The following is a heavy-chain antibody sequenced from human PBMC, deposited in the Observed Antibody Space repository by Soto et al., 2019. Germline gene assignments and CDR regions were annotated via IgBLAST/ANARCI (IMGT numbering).Heavy chain of an antibody. CDR2: ISYDGSNK. Sequence: GGSLRLCCAASGFIFSNYAIHWVRQAPGKGLEWVAVISYDGSNKYYADSVKGLFTISRDNSKNTLYLQMNSLRGEDTAVYYCARDREPDYDRSGYYYAVDCCGQGALDT. CDR3: ARDREPDYDRSGYYYAVDC. J-gene: IGHJ4*02. D-gene: IGHD3-22*01. CDR1: GFIFSNYA. V-gene: IGHV3-30-3*01.